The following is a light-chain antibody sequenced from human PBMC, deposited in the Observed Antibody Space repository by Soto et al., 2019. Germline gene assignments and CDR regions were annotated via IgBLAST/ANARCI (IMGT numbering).Light chain of an antibody. V-gene: IGKV3-20*01. CDR1: QRVSSGY. CDR2: GAS. CDR3: QQYGSSPPSST. J-gene: IGKJ5*01. Sequence: EMVLTQSPGTLSFAAGERATLSSRASQRVSSGYLAWYQQKPGQAPRLLIYGASNRATDIPDRFSGRGSGTDFTLTISRLEPEDFAVYYCQQYGSSPPSSTFGQGTRLEIK.